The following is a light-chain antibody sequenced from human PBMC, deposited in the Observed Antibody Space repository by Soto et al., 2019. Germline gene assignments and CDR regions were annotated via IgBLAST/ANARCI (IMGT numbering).Light chain of an antibody. V-gene: IGKV3-20*01. CDR3: QQYGSSPWT. CDR2: GAS. CDR1: QSVSSTY. J-gene: IGKJ5*01. Sequence: EIVLTQSPGTLSLSPGERATLSCRASQSVSSTYLAWYQQKPGQTPRLLIYGASSRATGIPDRFSGSGSGTDFTLTISRLEPEDFAVYYCQQYGSSPWTFGQGTRREIK.